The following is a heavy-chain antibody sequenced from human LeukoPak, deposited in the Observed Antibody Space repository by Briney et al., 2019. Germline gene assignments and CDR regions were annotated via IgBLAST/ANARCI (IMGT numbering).Heavy chain of an antibody. Sequence: SSETLSLTCTVSGGSISSSSYYWGWIRQPPGKGLEWIGSIYYSGSTYYNPSLKSRVTISVDTSKNQFSLKLSSVTAADTAVYYCARGTTIYYGMDVWGQGTTVTVSS. CDR1: GGSISSSSYY. CDR2: IYYSGST. V-gene: IGHV4-39*01. D-gene: IGHD4-4*01. CDR3: ARGTTIYYGMDV. J-gene: IGHJ6*02.